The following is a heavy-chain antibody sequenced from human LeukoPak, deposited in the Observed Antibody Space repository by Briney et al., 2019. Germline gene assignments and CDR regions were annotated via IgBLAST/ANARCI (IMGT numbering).Heavy chain of an antibody. CDR3: ARGSRGSVDY. Sequence: SETLSLTCAVYGGSFSGYYWSWIRQPPGKGLEWIGYIYYSGSTYYNPSLKSRVTISVDTSKNQFSLKLSSVTAADTAVYYCARGSRGSVDYWGQGTLATVSS. V-gene: IGHV4-34*01. CDR1: GGSFSGYY. CDR2: IYYSGST. D-gene: IGHD1-26*01. J-gene: IGHJ4*02.